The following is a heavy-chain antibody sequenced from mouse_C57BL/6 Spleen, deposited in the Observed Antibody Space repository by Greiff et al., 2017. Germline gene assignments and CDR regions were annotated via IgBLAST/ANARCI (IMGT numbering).Heavy chain of an antibody. Sequence: EVQLQQSGPELVKPGASVKISCKASGYSFTGYYMNWVKQSPEKSLEWIGEINPSTGGTTYNQKFKAKATLTVDKSSSTAYMQLKSLTSEDSAVYYCARMRSDYFDYWGQGTTLTVSS. V-gene: IGHV1-42*01. CDR3: ARMRSDYFDY. CDR1: GYSFTGYY. J-gene: IGHJ2*01. CDR2: INPSTGGT.